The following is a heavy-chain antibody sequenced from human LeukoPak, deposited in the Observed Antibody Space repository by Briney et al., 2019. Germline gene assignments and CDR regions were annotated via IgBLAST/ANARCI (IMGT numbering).Heavy chain of an antibody. J-gene: IGHJ4*02. CDR3: ARAVSGGSYGGLDY. D-gene: IGHD1-26*01. V-gene: IGHV4-34*01. Sequence: PSETLSLTCAVYGGSFSGYYWSWIRQPPGKGLEWIGEINHSGSTNYNPSLKSRVTISVDTSKNQFSLKLSSVTAADTAVYYCARAVSGGSYGGLDYWGQGTLVTVSS. CDR1: GGSFSGYY. CDR2: INHSGST.